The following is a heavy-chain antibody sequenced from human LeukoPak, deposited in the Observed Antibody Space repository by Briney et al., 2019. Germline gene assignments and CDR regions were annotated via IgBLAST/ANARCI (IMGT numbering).Heavy chain of an antibody. J-gene: IGHJ3*01. Sequence: PGGSLRLSCAASGLTVSSKYMSWVRQAPGKGLEWVSVIYSGGSTYYADSVKGRFTISRDNSKNTLYLQMNSLGAEDTARYYCTRDTYDLWGQGTMVTVSS. CDR3: TRDTYDL. V-gene: IGHV3-53*01. CDR2: IYSGGST. CDR1: GLTVSSKY.